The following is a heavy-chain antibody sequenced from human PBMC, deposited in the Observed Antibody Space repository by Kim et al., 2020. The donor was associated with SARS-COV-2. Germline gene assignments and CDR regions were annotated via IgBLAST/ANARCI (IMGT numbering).Heavy chain of an antibody. V-gene: IGHV4-39*01. CDR2: IYYGGST. J-gene: IGHJ6*02. Sequence: SETLSLTCTVSGGSISTSGYYWGWIRQPPGKGLEWIGSIYYGGSTYYNPSLKSRVTISVDTSKNQFSLKLSSVTAADRAVYYCARQSLGQWLASYYYGMDVWGQGTSVTVSS. D-gene: IGHD6-19*01. CDR1: GGSISTSGYY. CDR3: ARQSLGQWLASYYYGMDV.